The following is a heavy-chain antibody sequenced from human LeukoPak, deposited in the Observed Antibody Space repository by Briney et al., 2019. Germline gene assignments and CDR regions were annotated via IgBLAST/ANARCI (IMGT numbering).Heavy chain of an antibody. CDR1: GGSISSYY. CDR3: AGRLWRRDGYNLSAFDI. Sequence: SETLSLACTVSGGSISSYYWNWIRQPPGKGLEWIGYIYYSGSTNYNPSLKSRVTISVDTSKNQFSLKLSSVTAADTAVYYCAGRLWRRDGYNLSAFDIWGQGTMVTVSS. D-gene: IGHD5-24*01. J-gene: IGHJ3*02. CDR2: IYYSGST. V-gene: IGHV4-59*01.